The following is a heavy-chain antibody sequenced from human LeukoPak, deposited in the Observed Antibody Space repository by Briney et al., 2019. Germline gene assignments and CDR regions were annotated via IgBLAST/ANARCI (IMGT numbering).Heavy chain of an antibody. J-gene: IGHJ4*02. D-gene: IGHD5-18*01. Sequence: GGSLRLSCAASGFTFNSYWMHWVRRAPGKGLVWVSHINGDGRNTNYADSVKGRFTISRDNAENTVYLQMNSLRAEDTAVYYCARDHNYGADYWGQGTLVTVSS. V-gene: IGHV3-74*01. CDR1: GFTFNSYW. CDR3: ARDHNYGADY. CDR2: INGDGRNT.